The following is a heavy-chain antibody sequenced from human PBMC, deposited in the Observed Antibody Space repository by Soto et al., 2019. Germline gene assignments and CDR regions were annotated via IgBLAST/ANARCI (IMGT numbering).Heavy chain of an antibody. CDR1: GDSVSSDSAA. V-gene: IGHV6-1*01. D-gene: IGHD3-10*01. CDR2: TYYRSKWYI. CDR3: AGDRRGPPSGFHY. Sequence: SQTLSLTCAISGDSVSSDSAAWNWIRQSPSRGLEWLGRTYYRSKWYIDYAVSVKGRITIHPDTSKNQFSLQLNSATPEDTAVYFCAGDRRGPPSGFHYWGRGPLATVPS. J-gene: IGHJ4*02.